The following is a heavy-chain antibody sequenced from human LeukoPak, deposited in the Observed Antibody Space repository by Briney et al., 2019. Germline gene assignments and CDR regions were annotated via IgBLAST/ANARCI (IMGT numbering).Heavy chain of an antibody. J-gene: IGHJ5*02. V-gene: IGHV4-59*12. D-gene: IGHD5-24*01. Sequence: SETLSLTCTVSGGSISSYYWSWIRQPPGKGLEWIGYIYYSGSTNYNPSLKSRVTISVDPSKNHFSLKLRSVTAADTAVYYCARDIGSQMATISDWFDPWGQGTLVTVSS. CDR2: IYYSGST. CDR3: ARDIGSQMATISDWFDP. CDR1: GGSISSYY.